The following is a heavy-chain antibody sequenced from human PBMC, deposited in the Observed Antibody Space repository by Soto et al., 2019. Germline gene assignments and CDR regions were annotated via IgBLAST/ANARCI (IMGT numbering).Heavy chain of an antibody. D-gene: IGHD5-18*01. CDR2: IIPILGIA. CDR3: ARDRRDTAMVPRHYYGMDV. CDR1: GGTFSSYT. J-gene: IGHJ6*02. V-gene: IGHV1-69*04. Sequence: SVKVSCKSSGGTFSSYTISCVRQAPGQGLEWMGRIIPILGIANYAQKFQGRVTITADKSTSTAYMELSSLRSEDTAVYYCARDRRDTAMVPRHYYGMDVWGQGTTVTVSS.